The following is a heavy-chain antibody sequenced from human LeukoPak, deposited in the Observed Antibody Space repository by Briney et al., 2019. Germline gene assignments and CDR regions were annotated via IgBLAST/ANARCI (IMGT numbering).Heavy chain of an antibody. V-gene: IGHV4-59*08. D-gene: IGHD6-19*01. Sequence: SETLSLTCTVSGGSITSYYWSWIRQPPGKGLECFGYIYYSGSTSYTPSLMSRVTISVDTSKNQFSLKLSSVTAAGTAVYYCARRVTSSGWYRDDYWGQGTLVTVSS. CDR2: IYYSGST. CDR3: ARRVTSSGWYRDDY. CDR1: GGSITSYY. J-gene: IGHJ4*02.